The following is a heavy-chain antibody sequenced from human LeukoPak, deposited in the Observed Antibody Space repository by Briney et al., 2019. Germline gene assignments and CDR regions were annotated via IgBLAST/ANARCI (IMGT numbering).Heavy chain of an antibody. D-gene: IGHD2-2*02. V-gene: IGHV4-59*01. CDR1: GGSISSYY. Sequence: PSETQSLTCTVSGGSISSYYWSWIRQPSGKGLEWIGYIYYSGSTNYNPSLKSRVTISVDTSKNQFSLKLSSVTAADTAVYYCARGVLYCSSTSCYTNYYYGMDVWGQGTTVTVSS. J-gene: IGHJ6*02. CDR3: ARGVLYCSSTSCYTNYYYGMDV. CDR2: IYYSGST.